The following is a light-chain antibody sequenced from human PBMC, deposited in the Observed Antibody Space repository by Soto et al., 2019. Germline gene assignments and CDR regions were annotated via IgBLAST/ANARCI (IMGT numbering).Light chain of an antibody. V-gene: IGLV2-11*01. CDR2: DVS. J-gene: IGLJ2*01. CDR1: SSDVGGYNY. CDR3: CSYAGSYTYVV. Sequence: QSALTLPRSVSGSPGQSGTISCTGTSSDVGGYNYVFWYQQHPGKAPKLMIYDVSQRPSGVPDCFSGSKYGNTASLTISGLQAEDEADYYCCSYAGSYTYVVFGGGTKVTVL.